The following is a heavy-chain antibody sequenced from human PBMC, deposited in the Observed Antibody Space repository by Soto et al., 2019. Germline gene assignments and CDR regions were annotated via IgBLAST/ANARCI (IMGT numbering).Heavy chain of an antibody. Sequence: QVQLQESGPGLVKPSETLSLTCAVSGDSISTYYCMWIRQPPGKGLESIGYLYYGRSANYNPSHTSRVTLSVDTSTNQDSLTLSSMTAADTAVYYCALRSMAVVPEYWGQGTLVTVSS. CDR1: GDSISTYY. V-gene: IGHV4-59*01. D-gene: IGHD3-22*01. J-gene: IGHJ4*02. CDR3: ALRSMAVVPEY. CDR2: LYYGRSA.